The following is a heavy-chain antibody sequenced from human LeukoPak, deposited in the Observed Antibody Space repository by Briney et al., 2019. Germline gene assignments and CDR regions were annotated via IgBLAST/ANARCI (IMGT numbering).Heavy chain of an antibody. CDR3: ARITTYLVTAGVGCFDY. Sequence: SETLSLTCAVYGGSFSGYYWSWIRQPPGKGLEWIGEINHSGSTNYNPSLKSRVTISVDTSNNRFSLKLRSVTAADTAVYYCARITTYLVTAGVGCFDYWGQGTLVTVSS. CDR2: INHSGST. V-gene: IGHV4-34*01. D-gene: IGHD2-21*02. J-gene: IGHJ4*02. CDR1: GGSFSGYY.